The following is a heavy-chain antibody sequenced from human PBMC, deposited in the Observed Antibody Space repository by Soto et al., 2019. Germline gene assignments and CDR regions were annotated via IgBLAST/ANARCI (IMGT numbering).Heavy chain of an antibody. CDR3: ARARYSSGWYDYYYYYGMDV. J-gene: IGHJ6*02. CDR2: INHSGST. CDR1: GGSFSGYY. V-gene: IGHV4-34*01. Sequence: PSETLSLTCAVYGGSFSGYYWSWIRQPPGKGLEWIGEINHSGSTNYNPSLKSRVTISVDTSKNQFSLKLSSVTAADTAVYYCARARYSSGWYDYYYYYGMDVWGQGTTVTVSS. D-gene: IGHD6-19*01.